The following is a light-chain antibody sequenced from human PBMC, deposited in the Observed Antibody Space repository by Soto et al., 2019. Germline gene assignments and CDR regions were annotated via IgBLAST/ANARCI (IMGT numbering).Light chain of an antibody. Sequence: VMTQSPLSLPVTLGQPASISCKSSQSLPHITGETFLFWYHQKPGQSPQLLIYEVSTRVSGVPDRFSGSGSGTDFTLEISRVETDDVGIYYCMQSTQLPPTFGQGRLLEIK. J-gene: IGKJ5*01. V-gene: IGKV2D-29*02. CDR1: QSLPHITGETF. CDR2: EVS. CDR3: MQSTQLPPT.